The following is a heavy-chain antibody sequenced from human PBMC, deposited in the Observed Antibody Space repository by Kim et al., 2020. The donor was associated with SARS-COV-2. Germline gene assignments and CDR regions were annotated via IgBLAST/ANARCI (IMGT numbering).Heavy chain of an antibody. Sequence: SETLSLTCTVSGGSISSGGYYWSWIRQHPGKGLEWIGYIYYSGSTYYNPSLKSRVTISVDTSKNQFSLKLSSVTAADTAVYYCARGRGDYYDSSGYRRGYWFDPWGQGTLVTVSS. CDR3: ARGRGDYYDSSGYRRGYWFDP. CDR2: IYYSGST. J-gene: IGHJ5*02. V-gene: IGHV4-31*03. CDR1: GGSISSGGYY. D-gene: IGHD3-22*01.